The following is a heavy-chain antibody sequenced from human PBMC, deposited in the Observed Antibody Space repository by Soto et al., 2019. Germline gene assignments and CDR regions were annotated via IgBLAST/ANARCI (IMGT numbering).Heavy chain of an antibody. CDR2: ISYDGSNK. CDR1: GFTFSSYG. Sequence: SISCAASGFTFSSYGLHWVSQAPGKGLEWVAVISYDGSNKYYAGSVKGRFTISRDKSKHTLYLQMNSLRAEDTAVYFCARGSSGYSSSWYYFDYWGRGTLVTDSS. V-gene: IGHV3-30*03. J-gene: IGHJ4*02. CDR3: ARGSSGYSSSWYYFDY. D-gene: IGHD6-13*01.